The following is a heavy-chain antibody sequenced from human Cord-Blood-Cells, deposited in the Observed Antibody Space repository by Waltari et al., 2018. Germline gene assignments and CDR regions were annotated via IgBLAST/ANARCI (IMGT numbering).Heavy chain of an antibody. CDR1: GSTFTSYA. J-gene: IGHJ3*02. CDR2: MNPNSGNT. V-gene: IGHV1-8*03. Sequence: QVQLVQSGAEVTQPGASVKVSCKASGSTFTSYAINWVRQATGQGLEWMGWMNPNSGNTGYAQKFQGRVTITRNTSISTAYMELSSLRSEDTAVYYCAREGGSIAARRAAFDIWGQGTMVTVSS. CDR3: AREGGSIAARRAAFDI. D-gene: IGHD6-6*01.